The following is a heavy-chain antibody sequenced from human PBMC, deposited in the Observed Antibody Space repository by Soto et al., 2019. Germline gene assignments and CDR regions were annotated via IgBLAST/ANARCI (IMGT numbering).Heavy chain of an antibody. D-gene: IGHD3-10*01. Sequence: QVQLQESGPGLVKPSETLSLTCTVSGGSITNYYCSWFRQPPGKGLEWIGYIQYNGYSAYNLSLKXXVXXSMDTSKPQFSRMVEPVTAPDTAVYYCASHGFGPLHGLVDVWGQGTTVIVSS. CDR1: GGSITNYY. CDR3: ASHGFGPLHGLVDV. V-gene: IGHV4-59*08. J-gene: IGHJ6*02. CDR2: IQYNGYS.